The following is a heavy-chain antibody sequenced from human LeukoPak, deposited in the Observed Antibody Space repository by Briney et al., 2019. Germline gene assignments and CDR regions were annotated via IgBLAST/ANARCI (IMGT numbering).Heavy chain of an antibody. CDR1: GGSISSYY. J-gene: IGHJ4*02. Sequence: SETLSLTCTVSGGSISSYYWSWIRQPPGKGLEWIGYVSYSGSTNDNPSLMSRLTISVDTSKKQFSLKLSSVTAADTAVYYCARGDSSGWYYFFDYWGQGTLVTVSS. CDR3: ARGDSSGWYYFFDY. V-gene: IGHV4-59*01. CDR2: VSYSGST. D-gene: IGHD6-19*01.